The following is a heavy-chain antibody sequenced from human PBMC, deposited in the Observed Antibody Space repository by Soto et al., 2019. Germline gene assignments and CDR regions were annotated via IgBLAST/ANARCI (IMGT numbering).Heavy chain of an antibody. CDR2: ISYDGSNK. J-gene: IGHJ4*02. Sequence: PGGSLRLSCAASGFTFSSYAMHWVRQAPGKGLEWVAVISYDGSNKYYADSVKGRFTISRDNSKNTLYLQMNSLRAEDTAVYYCAREASSGWYGDYWGQGTLVTVSS. V-gene: IGHV3-30-3*01. CDR3: AREASSGWYGDY. CDR1: GFTFSSYA. D-gene: IGHD6-19*01.